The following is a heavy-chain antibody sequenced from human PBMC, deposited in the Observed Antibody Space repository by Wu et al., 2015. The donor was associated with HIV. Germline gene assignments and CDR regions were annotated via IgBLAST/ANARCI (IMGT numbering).Heavy chain of an antibody. CDR1: GYTFTSYG. J-gene: IGHJ4*02. V-gene: IGHV1-18*01. Sequence: QVQLVQSGAEVKKPGASVKVSCKASGYTFTSYGISWVRQAPGQGLEWMGWISAYNGNTNYAQKLQGRVTMTTDTSTSTAYMELRSLRSDDTAVYYCAREYYYDSSGYYESLDYWARERWSPVSS. CDR3: AREYYYDSSGYYESLDY. D-gene: IGHD3-22*01. CDR2: ISAYNGNT.